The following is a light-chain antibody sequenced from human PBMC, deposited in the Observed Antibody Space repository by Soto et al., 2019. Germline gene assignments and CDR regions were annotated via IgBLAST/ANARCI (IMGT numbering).Light chain of an antibody. V-gene: IGLV2-14*03. J-gene: IGLJ1*01. Sequence: ALTQPASVSDSPGQSITISCIGTSSDIGAFNHVSWHQQHPGKAPKLIIYDVINRPSGVSNRFSGSKTGNTASLIISGLQAEDEADYYCSSYTSSSSYVCGSGTKVTVL. CDR3: SSYTSSSSYV. CDR1: SSDIGAFNH. CDR2: DVI.